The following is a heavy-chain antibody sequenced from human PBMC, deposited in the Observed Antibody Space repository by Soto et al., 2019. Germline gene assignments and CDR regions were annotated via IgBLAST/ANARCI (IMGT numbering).Heavy chain of an antibody. CDR2: IKQDGSEK. J-gene: IGHJ6*02. CDR3: ARVVGFWSGYGYYYGMDV. Sequence: PGGSLRLSCAASGFTFSSYWMSWVRQAPGKGLEWVANIKQDGSEKYYVDSVKGRFTISRDNAKNSLYLQMNSLRAEDTAVYYCARVVGFWSGYGYYYGMDVWGQGTTVTVSS. CDR1: GFTFSSYW. V-gene: IGHV3-7*01. D-gene: IGHD3-3*01.